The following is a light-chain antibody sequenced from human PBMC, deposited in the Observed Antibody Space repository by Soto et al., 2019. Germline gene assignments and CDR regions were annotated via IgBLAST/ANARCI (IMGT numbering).Light chain of an antibody. CDR3: QQYNSYSSPWT. V-gene: IGKV1-5*01. Sequence: DIQMTQSPSTLSASVGDRVTITCRASQSISSWLAWYQQKPGKAPKLLIYDASSLESGVPSRFSGSGSGKEFTLTISSLQPDDFATYYCQQYNSYSSPWTFGQGTKVEIK. J-gene: IGKJ1*01. CDR2: DAS. CDR1: QSISSW.